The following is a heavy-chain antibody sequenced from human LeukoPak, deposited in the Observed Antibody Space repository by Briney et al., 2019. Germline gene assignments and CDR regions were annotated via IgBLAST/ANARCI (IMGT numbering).Heavy chain of an antibody. V-gene: IGHV1-46*01. CDR3: ARGDYDYVWGSYRYFDY. Sequence: ASVKVSCKASGYTFTSYYMHWVRQAPGQGLEWMGIINPSGGSTSYAQKFQGRVTVTRDTSTSTVYMELSSLRSEDTAVYYCARGDYDYVWGSYRYFDYWGQGTLVTVSS. D-gene: IGHD3-16*02. CDR2: INPSGGST. CDR1: GYTFTSYY. J-gene: IGHJ4*02.